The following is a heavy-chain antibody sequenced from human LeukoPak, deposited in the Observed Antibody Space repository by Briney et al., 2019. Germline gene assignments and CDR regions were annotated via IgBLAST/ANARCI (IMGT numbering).Heavy chain of an antibody. J-gene: IGHJ4*02. CDR3: VKGGLERRFDS. D-gene: IGHD1-1*01. V-gene: IGHV3-64D*06. CDR1: GFTFSNYA. CDR2: ISRNGDST. Sequence: GGSLRLSCSASGFTFSNYAMHWVRQAPGKGLEYVSAISRNGDSTYFADSVKGRFTISRDNSKNTLYLQMSSLRAEDTAVYYCVKGGLERRFDSWGQGTLVTVSS.